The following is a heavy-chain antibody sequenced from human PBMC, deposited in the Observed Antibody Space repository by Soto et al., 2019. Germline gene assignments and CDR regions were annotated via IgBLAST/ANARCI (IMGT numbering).Heavy chain of an antibody. CDR3: ARGGVDVVATSAFDY. V-gene: IGHV1-69*01. CDR1: GGTFNNYA. J-gene: IGHJ4*02. CDR2: IIPIIGTA. Sequence: QVQLVQSGAEVKKPGSSVKVSCKASGGTFNNYAISWVRQAPGQGLEWMGGIIPIIGTADYAHKFQGRLAIRADESTGTTFMELSSLRSEDTALYYCARGGVDVVATSAFDYWGQGTLVNVSS. D-gene: IGHD5-12*01.